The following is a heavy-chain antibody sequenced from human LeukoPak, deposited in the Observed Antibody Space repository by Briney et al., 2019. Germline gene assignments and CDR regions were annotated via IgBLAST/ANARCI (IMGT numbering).Heavy chain of an antibody. V-gene: IGHV3-23*01. CDR2: ISGSGGST. Sequence: GGSLRLSCAASGFTFSSYGMSWVRQAPGKGLEWVSAISGSGGSTYYADSVKGRFTISRDNSKNTLYLQMNSLRAEDTAVYYCAREDYYGSGSPWYFDLWGRGTLVTVSS. CDR3: AREDYYGSGSPWYFDL. J-gene: IGHJ2*01. CDR1: GFTFSSYG. D-gene: IGHD3-10*01.